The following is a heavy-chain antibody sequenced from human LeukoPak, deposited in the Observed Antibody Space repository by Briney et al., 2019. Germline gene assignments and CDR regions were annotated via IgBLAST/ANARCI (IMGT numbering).Heavy chain of an antibody. Sequence: GGSLGLSCVDSGFTFTNAWMSWVRQAPGKGLEWIGRIKSKTDGETTNYAEPVRGRFTISRDDSKSAVYLQMNSLKIEDTAVYYCTTDLGTYYHGSQRLIPIDYWGQGTLVTVSS. CDR3: TTDLGTYYHGSQRLIPIDY. CDR1: GFTFTNAW. J-gene: IGHJ4*02. D-gene: IGHD3-10*01. V-gene: IGHV3-15*01. CDR2: IKSKTDGETT.